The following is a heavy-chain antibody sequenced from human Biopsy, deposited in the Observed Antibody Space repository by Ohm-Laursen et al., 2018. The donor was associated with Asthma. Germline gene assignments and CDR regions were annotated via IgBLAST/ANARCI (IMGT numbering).Heavy chain of an antibody. CDR3: ASRGGVRRYFDY. D-gene: IGHD3-16*01. J-gene: IGHJ4*02. CDR1: GGSITSFY. Sequence: SGTLSLTCTVSGGSITSFYWSWLRQPPGKGLVWIGYIYYIGSSYYNPSLKSRVAISLDTSKNQFPLKLSSVTAADPAVYFCASRGGVRRYFDYWGQGTLVTVSS. CDR2: IYYIGSS. V-gene: IGHV4-59*06.